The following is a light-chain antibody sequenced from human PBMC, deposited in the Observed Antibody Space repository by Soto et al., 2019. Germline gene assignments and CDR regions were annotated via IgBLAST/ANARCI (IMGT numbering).Light chain of an antibody. Sequence: EIVLTQSPGTLSLSPGERATLSCRASQSVSSSYLAWYQQKPGQAPRLLIYGASSRATGIPDRFSGSGSGTDFTLTISRLEPEDFAVYYCQHRSKWLYTFGQGTKLEIK. CDR2: GAS. CDR1: QSVSSSY. V-gene: IGKV3D-20*02. CDR3: QHRSKWLYT. J-gene: IGKJ2*01.